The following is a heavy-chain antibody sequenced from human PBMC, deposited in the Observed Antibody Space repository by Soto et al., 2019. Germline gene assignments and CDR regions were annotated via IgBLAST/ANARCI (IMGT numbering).Heavy chain of an antibody. V-gene: IGHV1-69*04. Sequence: ASVKVSCKASGGTFSSYTISWVRQAPGQGLEWMGRIIPILGIANYAQKFQGRVTITADKSTSTAYMELSSLRSEDTAVYYCARDYCSSTSCYAGNWFDPWGQGTLVTVSS. CDR3: ARDYCSSTSCYAGNWFDP. CDR1: GGTFSSYT. J-gene: IGHJ5*02. CDR2: IIPILGIA. D-gene: IGHD2-2*01.